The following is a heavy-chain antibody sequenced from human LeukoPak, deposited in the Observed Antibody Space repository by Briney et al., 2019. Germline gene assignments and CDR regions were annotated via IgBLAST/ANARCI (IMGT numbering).Heavy chain of an antibody. V-gene: IGHV3-9*01. Sequence: GRSLRLSCAASGFTFDDYVMHWVRQAPGKGLEWISGISWNSDSIAYADSVKGRFTISRDNAKNSLYLQMNSLRPEDTALYYCAKDRTMVRGAVDYWGQGTLVTVSS. D-gene: IGHD3-10*01. J-gene: IGHJ4*02. CDR1: GFTFDDYV. CDR2: ISWNSDSI. CDR3: AKDRTMVRGAVDY.